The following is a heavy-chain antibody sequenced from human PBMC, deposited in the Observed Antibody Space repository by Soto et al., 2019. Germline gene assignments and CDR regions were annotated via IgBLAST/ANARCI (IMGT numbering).Heavy chain of an antibody. J-gene: IGHJ4*02. CDR3: ARDYYKYYDSSGYYRSPAY. CDR2: ISYDGSNK. CDR1: GFTFSSYG. Sequence: GXSLRLSCAASGFTFSSYGVHWFRQVSVNGLQWVAVISYDGSNKYYADSVKGRFTISRDNSRNTLFLQMNSLRAEDTAVYYCARDYYKYYDSSGYYRSPAYWGQGTPVTVSS. V-gene: IGHV3-30-3*01. D-gene: IGHD3-22*01.